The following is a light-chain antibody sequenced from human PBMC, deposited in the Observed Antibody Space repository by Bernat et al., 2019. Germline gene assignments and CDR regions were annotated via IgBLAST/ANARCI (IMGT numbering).Light chain of an antibody. CDR3: AAWDDSLGGHVV. CDR2: RND. V-gene: IGLV1-47*01. J-gene: IGLJ2*01. Sequence: QSVLAQPPTASGTPGQRVSISCSGSSSNIGSNYVFWYQQLPGTAPNLLIYRNDQRPSGVPVRFPGSRSGTSASLAIDGLRSEDEADYYCAAWDDSLGGHVVFGGGTRLTVL. CDR1: SSNIGSNY.